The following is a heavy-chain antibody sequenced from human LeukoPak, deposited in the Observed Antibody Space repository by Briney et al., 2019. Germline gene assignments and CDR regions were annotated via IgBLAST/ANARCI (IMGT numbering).Heavy chain of an antibody. J-gene: IGHJ4*02. CDR3: ATSPSWGPAAAGMRFDY. Sequence: GGSLRLSCAASGCTFSSYAMSWGRIRPRTGLELVSVISITGGTTYYADSVKGRFTISRDNSKNTLYLQMNSLRAEDTAVYYCATSPSWGPAAAGMRFDYWGQGTLVTVSS. CDR2: ISITGGTT. CDR1: GCTFSSYA. D-gene: IGHD6-13*01. V-gene: IGHV3-23*01.